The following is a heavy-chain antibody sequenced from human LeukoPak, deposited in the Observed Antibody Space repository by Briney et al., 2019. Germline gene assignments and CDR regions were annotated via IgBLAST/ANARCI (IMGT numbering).Heavy chain of an antibody. CDR2: INHSGST. Sequence: SETLSLTCAVYGGSFSGYYWSWIRQPPGKGLEWIGEINHSGSTNYNPSLKSRVTISVDTSKNQFSLKLSSVTAADTAVYYCARAPKKKKLMAVAVRGVGFAPGGRGTLVTVS. CDR3: ARAPKKKKLMAVAVRGVGFAP. CDR1: GGSFSGYY. D-gene: IGHD3-10*02. V-gene: IGHV4-34*01. J-gene: IGHJ5*02.